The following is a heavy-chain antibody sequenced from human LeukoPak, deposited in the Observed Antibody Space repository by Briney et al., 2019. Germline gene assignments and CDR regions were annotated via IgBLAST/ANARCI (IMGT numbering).Heavy chain of an antibody. CDR2: ITTGGPNT. J-gene: IGHJ4*02. CDR1: GFPLSDAW. Sequence: GGSLRLSCAVSGFPLSDAWMNWVRQAPGKGLKWVSTITTGGPNTYYADSVKGRFTVSRDDSKNTLYLQMNSLRAEDTAVYYCAKDGGLWVSAHWGDSWGRGTLVTVSS. D-gene: IGHD7-27*01. V-gene: IGHV3-23*01. CDR3: AKDGGLWVSAHWGDS.